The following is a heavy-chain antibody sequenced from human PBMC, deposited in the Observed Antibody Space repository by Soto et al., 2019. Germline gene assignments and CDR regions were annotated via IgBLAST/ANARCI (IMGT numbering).Heavy chain of an antibody. D-gene: IGHD3-22*01. V-gene: IGHV4-34*01. Sequence: LSLTCAVYGGSFSGYYWSWIRQPPGKGLEWIGEINHSGSTNYNPSLKSRVTISVDTSKNQFSLKLSSVTAADTAVYYCAGHMYYYDSSGYYFVGHGAPNYYYGMDVWGQGTTVTV. CDR1: GGSFSGYY. J-gene: IGHJ6*02. CDR3: AGHMYYYDSSGYYFVGHGAPNYYYGMDV. CDR2: INHSGST.